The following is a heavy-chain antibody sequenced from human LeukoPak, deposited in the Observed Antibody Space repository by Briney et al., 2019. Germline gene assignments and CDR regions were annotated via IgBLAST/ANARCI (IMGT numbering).Heavy chain of an antibody. Sequence: GGSLRLSCAASGFTVSTNYMSWVRQAPGKGLEWVSVIYSGGDTYYADSVKGRFIISRDNSKNTLYLRMNSLRTEDTAVYYCARDQPFEHWGQGTMVTFSS. V-gene: IGHV3-66*02. J-gene: IGHJ3*01. CDR3: ARDQPFEH. D-gene: IGHD2/OR15-2a*01. CDR2: IYSGGDT. CDR1: GFTVSTNY.